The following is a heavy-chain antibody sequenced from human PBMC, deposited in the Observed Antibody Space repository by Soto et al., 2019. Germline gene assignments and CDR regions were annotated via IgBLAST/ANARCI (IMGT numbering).Heavy chain of an antibody. D-gene: IGHD5-18*01. J-gene: IGHJ4*02. V-gene: IGHV3-9*01. Sequence: GGSLRLSCAASGFTFDDYAMHWVRQAPGKGLEWVSGISWNSGSIGYADSVKGRFTISRDNAKNSLYLQMNSLRAEDTALYYCAKDARGYSYGPHDYWGQGTLVTV. CDR2: ISWNSGSI. CDR3: AKDARGYSYGPHDY. CDR1: GFTFDDYA.